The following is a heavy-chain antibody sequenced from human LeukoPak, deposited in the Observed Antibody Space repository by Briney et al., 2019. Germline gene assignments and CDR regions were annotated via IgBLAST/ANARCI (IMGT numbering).Heavy chain of an antibody. J-gene: IGHJ4*02. CDR1: GITSSSSL. D-gene: IGHD5-12*01. V-gene: IGHV3-74*03. CDR3: LYGRGYILDS. CDR2: ANGDGGEV. Sequence: PVGSLRVSCAASGITSSSSLMRWGRHGLGEGLQWVSHANGDGGEVKYADSVKGRFTISTDNAKSTLDLQMNSLRAAESGVYYFLYGRGYILDSWGRGKPATVSS.